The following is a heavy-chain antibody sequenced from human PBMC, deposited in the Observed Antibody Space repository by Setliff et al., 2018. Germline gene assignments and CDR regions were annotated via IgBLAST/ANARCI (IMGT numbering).Heavy chain of an antibody. Sequence: PSETLSLTCTVSGYSISSGYYWGWIRQPPGKGLEWIGGIYHRGSTYYADSVKGRFTISRDNAKNSLYLQMNSLRAEDTAVYYCARDRSVYSSEYYFDYWGQGTLVTVSS. CDR1: GYSISSGYY. CDR2: IYHRGST. V-gene: IGHV4-38-2*02. D-gene: IGHD6-25*01. J-gene: IGHJ4*02. CDR3: ARDRSVYSSEYYFDY.